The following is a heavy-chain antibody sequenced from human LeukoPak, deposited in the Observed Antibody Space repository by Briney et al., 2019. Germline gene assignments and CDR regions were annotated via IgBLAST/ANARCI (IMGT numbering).Heavy chain of an antibody. J-gene: IGHJ6*03. Sequence: GGSLRLSCAASGFTFSSYGMHWVRQAPGKGLEWVAFIRYDGSNKDYADSVKGRFSISRDNSKNTLYLQMNSLRAEDTAVYYCAKDYAVGYYYYYYYMDVWGKGTTVTVSS. CDR1: GFTFSSYG. V-gene: IGHV3-30*02. CDR3: AKDYAVGYYYYYYYMDV. CDR2: IRYDGSNK. D-gene: IGHD3-16*01.